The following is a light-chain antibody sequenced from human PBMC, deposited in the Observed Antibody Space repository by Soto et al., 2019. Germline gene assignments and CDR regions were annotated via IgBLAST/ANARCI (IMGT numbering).Light chain of an antibody. CDR1: SSEIGSNNL. V-gene: IGLV2-23*02. Sequence: SALTQPASVSGSPGQSIPISCTGTSSEIGSNNLVSWYQQHPGKDPKLMIYEVSKRPPRASNYTSRSKSGNTASLTIFGLQAEDEADYCCCSHGGSSTFYVFGTGT. CDR2: EVS. CDR3: CSHGGSSTFYV. J-gene: IGLJ1*01.